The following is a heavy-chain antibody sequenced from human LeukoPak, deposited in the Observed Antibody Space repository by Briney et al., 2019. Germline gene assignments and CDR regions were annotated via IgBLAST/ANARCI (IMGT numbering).Heavy chain of an antibody. CDR3: ATSLGPLAEY. D-gene: IGHD7-27*01. Sequence: GGSLRLSCEASGFAFSSNWMHWVRQTPGKGLVWVSRINSGGSGTSYADSVEGRFTISRDNAKNTLYLQMNSLKGEDTAVYYCATSLGPLAEYWGRGTLVTVSS. J-gene: IGHJ4*02. CDR1: GFAFSSNW. CDR2: INSGGSGT. V-gene: IGHV3-74*01.